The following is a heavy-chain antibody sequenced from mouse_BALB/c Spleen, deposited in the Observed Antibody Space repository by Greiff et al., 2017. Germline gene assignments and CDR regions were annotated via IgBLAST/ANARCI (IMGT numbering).Heavy chain of an antibody. D-gene: IGHD2-12*01. V-gene: IGHV5-17*02. CDR1: GFTFSSFG. J-gene: IGHJ4*01. Sequence: EVKLVESGGGLVQPGGSRKLSCAASGFTFSSFGMHWVRQAPEKGLEWVAYISSGSSTIYYADTVKGRFTISRDNPKNTLFLQMTSLRSEDTAMYYCARGDYYMGMDYWGQGTSVTVSS. CDR2: ISSGSSTI. CDR3: ARGDYYMGMDY.